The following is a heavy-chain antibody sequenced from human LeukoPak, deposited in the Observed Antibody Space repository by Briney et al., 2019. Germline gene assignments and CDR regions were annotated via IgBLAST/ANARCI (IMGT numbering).Heavy chain of an antibody. V-gene: IGHV3-23*01. CDR2: ITGSGGST. D-gene: IGHD3-22*01. Sequence: GGSLRLSCAVPGIALSNYGMSWVRQAPGKGLEWVAGITGSGGSTNYADSVKGRFTISRDNPKNTLYLQMNSLRAEDTAVYFCAKRGVVIRVILVGFHKEAYYFDSWGQGALVTVSS. J-gene: IGHJ4*02. CDR1: GIALSNYG. CDR3: AKRGVVIRVILVGFHKEAYYFDS.